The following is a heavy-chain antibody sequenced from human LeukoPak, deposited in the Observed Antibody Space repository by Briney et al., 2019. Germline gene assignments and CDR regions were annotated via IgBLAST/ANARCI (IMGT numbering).Heavy chain of an antibody. Sequence: SETLSLTCAVYGGSFSGYYWSWIRQPPGKGLEWIGEINHSGGTNYNPSLKRRVTISVDTSKNQFSLKLSSVTAADTAVYYCARGLYCSSTSCYFWFDPWGQGTLVTVSS. D-gene: IGHD2-2*01. CDR2: INHSGGT. CDR3: ARGLYCSSTSCYFWFDP. J-gene: IGHJ5*02. CDR1: GGSFSGYY. V-gene: IGHV4-34*01.